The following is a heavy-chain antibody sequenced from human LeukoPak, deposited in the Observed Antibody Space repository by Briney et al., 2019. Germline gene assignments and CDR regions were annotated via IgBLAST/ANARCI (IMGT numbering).Heavy chain of an antibody. CDR2: IDSDTDDI. CDR1: GFTFSSYS. V-gene: IGHV3-21*01. J-gene: IGHJ6*03. D-gene: IGHD1-26*01. CDR3: AKGRGWEASYYYYYMDV. Sequence: PGGSLRLSCAASGFTFSSYSMNWVRQAPGKGLEWVSYIDSDTDDIHYADSVKGRFTISRDNAKNSLYLQMNSLRAEDTAVYYCAKGRGWEASYYYYYMDVWGKGTTVTISS.